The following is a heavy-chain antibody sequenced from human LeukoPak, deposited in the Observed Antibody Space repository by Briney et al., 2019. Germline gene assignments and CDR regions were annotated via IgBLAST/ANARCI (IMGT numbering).Heavy chain of an antibody. J-gene: IGHJ4*02. D-gene: IGHD3-10*01. V-gene: IGHV4-4*02. CDR2: IYHSGST. CDR1: GFTVSSYYM. CDR3: ARDNGVITMVRGVEYYFDY. Sequence: GSLRLSCTASGFTVSSYYMAWVRQPPGKGLEWIGEIYHSGSTNYNPSLKSRVTISVDKSKNQFSLKLSSVTAADTAVYYCARDNGVITMVRGVEYYFDYWGQGTLVTVSS.